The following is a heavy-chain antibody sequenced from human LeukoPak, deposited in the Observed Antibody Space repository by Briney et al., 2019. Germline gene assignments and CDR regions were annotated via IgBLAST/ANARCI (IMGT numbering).Heavy chain of an antibody. J-gene: IGHJ4*02. CDR1: RFTFSNYW. CDR3: ARKSGSYYFFDY. V-gene: IGHV3-74*01. D-gene: IGHD1-26*01. CDR2: IDSDGSRT. Sequence: TGGSLRHSCAASRFTFSNYWMQWVRQAPGKGLVWVSRIDSDGSRTSYADSVKGRFTISRDNAKNTLYLQMNSLRAEDTAVYYCARKSGSYYFFDYWGQGTLVTVSS.